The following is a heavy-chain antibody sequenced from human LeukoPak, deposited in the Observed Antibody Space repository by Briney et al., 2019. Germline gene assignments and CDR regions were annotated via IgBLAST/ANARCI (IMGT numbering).Heavy chain of an antibody. CDR1: GFTFTDYA. Sequence: GGSLRLSCAASGFTFTDYAVNWVRQAPGKGLEWVSSISSSSSYIYYADSVKGRFTISRDNAKNSLYLQMNSLRAEDTAVYYCARDRIAARPDNWFDPWGQGTLVTVSS. D-gene: IGHD6-6*01. V-gene: IGHV3-21*01. J-gene: IGHJ5*02. CDR3: ARDRIAARPDNWFDP. CDR2: ISSSSSYI.